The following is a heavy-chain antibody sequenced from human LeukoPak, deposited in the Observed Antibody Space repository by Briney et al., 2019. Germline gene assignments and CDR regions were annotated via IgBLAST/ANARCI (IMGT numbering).Heavy chain of an antibody. D-gene: IGHD3-22*01. CDR1: GGSISNYY. V-gene: IGHV4-59*01. CDR2: IYYSGNT. Sequence: PSETLSLTCTISGGSISNYYWNWIRQPPGKGLEWIGYIYYSGNTNYNPSLKSRVTVSVDMSKNQFSLKLSSMTAADTAVYYCARDGDYDGIDPWGQGTLVTVSS. J-gene: IGHJ5*02. CDR3: ARDGDYDGIDP.